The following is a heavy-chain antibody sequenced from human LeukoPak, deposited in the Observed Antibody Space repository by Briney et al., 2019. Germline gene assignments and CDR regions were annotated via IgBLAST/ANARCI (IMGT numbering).Heavy chain of an antibody. CDR1: GGSFSGYY. Sequence: SETLSLTCAVYGGSFSGYYCSWIRQPPGKGLEWIGEIKHSRRTNYNPPLKSRVTISVDTSKNQFSLKLSSVTAADTAVYYCARGTIAARPYCSGGSFYSSYMDVWGKGTTVTVSS. J-gene: IGHJ6*03. CDR2: IKHSRRT. CDR3: ARGTIAARPYCSGGSFYSSYMDV. V-gene: IGHV4-34*01. D-gene: IGHD2-15*01.